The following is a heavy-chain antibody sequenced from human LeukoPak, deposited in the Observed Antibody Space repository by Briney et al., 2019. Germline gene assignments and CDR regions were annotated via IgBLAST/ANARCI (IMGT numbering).Heavy chain of an antibody. Sequence: ASVKVSCKASGYTFISYYMYWARQAPGHGLEWMGFINPSAGNTAYAQKFQGRVTMTRDTSTSTVYMDLTSLRSDDTAVYYCARGKFGDWYFDYWGQGTLVTVSS. CDR3: ARGKFGDWYFDY. CDR2: INPSAGNT. D-gene: IGHD2-21*02. J-gene: IGHJ4*02. V-gene: IGHV1-46*01. CDR1: GYTFISYY.